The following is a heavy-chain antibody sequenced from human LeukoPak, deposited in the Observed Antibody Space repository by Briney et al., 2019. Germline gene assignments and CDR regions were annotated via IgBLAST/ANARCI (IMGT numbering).Heavy chain of an antibody. Sequence: GRSLRLSCAASGFTFSSYGMHWVRQAAGKGLEWVAVIWYDGSNKYYADSVKGRFTISRDNSKNTLYLQMNSLRAEDTAVYYCARILGYCSGGSCYGYYYGMDVWGQGTTVTVSS. CDR1: GFTFSSYG. V-gene: IGHV3-33*01. CDR2: IWYDGSNK. CDR3: ARILGYCSGGSCYGYYYGMDV. J-gene: IGHJ6*02. D-gene: IGHD2-15*01.